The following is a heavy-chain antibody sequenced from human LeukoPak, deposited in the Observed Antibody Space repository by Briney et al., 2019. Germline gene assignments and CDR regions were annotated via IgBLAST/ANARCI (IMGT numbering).Heavy chain of an antibody. CDR1: GFTFYEYA. V-gene: IGHV3-43*01. CDR2: ISWDGGTT. CDR3: AKDRHAYSGTSGFDY. Sequence: GGSLRLSCAASGFTFYEYAIHWVRQAPGKGLEWVCLISWDGGTTSYADSVKGRFTISRDNSNNSLYLQMNSLTSEDTAFYYCAKDRHAYSGTSGFDYWGQGTLVIVSS. J-gene: IGHJ4*02. D-gene: IGHD5-12*01.